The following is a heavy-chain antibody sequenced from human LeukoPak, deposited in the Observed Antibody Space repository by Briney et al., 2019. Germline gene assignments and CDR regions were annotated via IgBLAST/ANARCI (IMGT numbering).Heavy chain of an antibody. CDR2: INHSGST. Sequence: SGTLSLTCAVSGGSISSSNWWSWVRQPPGKGLEWIGEINHSGSTNYNPSLKSRVAISVDTSKNQFSLKLSSVTAADTAVYYCARPGHYYGSGSYYTIHDYWGQGTLVTVSS. J-gene: IGHJ4*02. D-gene: IGHD3-10*01. V-gene: IGHV4-4*02. CDR3: ARPGHYYGSGSYYTIHDY. CDR1: GGSISSSNW.